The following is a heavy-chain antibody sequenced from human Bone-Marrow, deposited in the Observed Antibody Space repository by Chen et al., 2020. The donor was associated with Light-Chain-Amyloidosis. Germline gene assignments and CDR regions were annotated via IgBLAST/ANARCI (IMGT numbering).Heavy chain of an antibody. CDR1: GFNFIDYA. CDR2: ISGSGGKT. D-gene: IGHD3-10*01. J-gene: IGHJ4*02. Sequence: EVELVESGGDLVQPGGSLRLSCAAAGFNFIDYAMTWVRQTPGKGLEWVSAISGSGGKTYYADSVKGRFTISRDNSNNTLYLLLNSLRVEDTALYYCARGWARLNYLASGAYLYWGQGALVTVSS. CDR3: ARGWARLNYLASGAYLY. V-gene: IGHV3-23*04.